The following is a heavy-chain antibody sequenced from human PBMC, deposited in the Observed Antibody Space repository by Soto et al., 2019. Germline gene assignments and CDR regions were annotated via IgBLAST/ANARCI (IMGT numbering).Heavy chain of an antibody. CDR1: GFTFSSYA. J-gene: IGHJ4*02. Sequence: LRLSCAASGFTFSSYAMHWVRQAPGKGLEWVAVISYDGSNKYYADSVKGRFTISRDNSKNTLYLQMNSLRAEDTAVYYCAREWGYSSSPSFDYWGQGTLVTVSS. CDR2: ISYDGSNK. V-gene: IGHV3-30-3*01. D-gene: IGHD6-6*01. CDR3: AREWGYSSSPSFDY.